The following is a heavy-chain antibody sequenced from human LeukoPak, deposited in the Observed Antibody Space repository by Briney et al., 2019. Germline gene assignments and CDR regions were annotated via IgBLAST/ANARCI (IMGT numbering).Heavy chain of an antibody. V-gene: IGHV3-48*03. CDR3: ARERVVAATPFDY. Sequence: PGGSLRFSCAASGFTFCSYELIWVRQAPGKGLEWVSYISSSGSTIYYADSVKGRFTISRDNAKNSLYLQMNSLRAEDTAVYYCARERVVAATPFDYWGQGTLVTVSS. CDR2: ISSSGSTI. D-gene: IGHD2-15*01. CDR1: GFTFCSYE. J-gene: IGHJ4*02.